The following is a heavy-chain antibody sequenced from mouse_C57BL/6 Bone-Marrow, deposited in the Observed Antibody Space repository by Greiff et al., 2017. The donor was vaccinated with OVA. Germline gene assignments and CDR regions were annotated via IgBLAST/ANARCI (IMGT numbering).Heavy chain of an antibody. V-gene: IGHV1-59*01. CDR2: IDPSDSYT. J-gene: IGHJ4*01. Sequence: QVQLQQPGAELVRPGTSVKLSCKASGYTFTSYWMHWVKQRPGQGLEWIGVIDPSDSYTNYNQKFKGKATLTVDTSSSTAYMQLSSLTSEDSAVYYCARWRGYAMDYWGQGTSVTVSS. CDR3: ARWRGYAMDY. CDR1: GYTFTSYW.